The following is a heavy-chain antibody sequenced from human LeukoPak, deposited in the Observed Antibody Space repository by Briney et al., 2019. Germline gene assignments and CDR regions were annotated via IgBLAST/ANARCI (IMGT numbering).Heavy chain of an antibody. J-gene: IGHJ4*02. CDR2: IDYSGDT. CDR1: GGSISSYY. D-gene: IGHD6-19*01. Sequence: PSETLSLTCTVSGGSISSYYWSWIRQPPGKGLDWIGYIDYSGDTNYNPSLKSRVTMSVHTSKNQFSLMLSSVTAADTAVYYCARAGRHTQWLVPGDYWGQGTLVTVSS. CDR3: ARAGRHTQWLVPGDY. V-gene: IGHV4-59*08.